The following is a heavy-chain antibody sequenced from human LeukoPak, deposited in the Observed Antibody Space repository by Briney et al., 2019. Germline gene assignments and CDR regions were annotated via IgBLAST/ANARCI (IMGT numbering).Heavy chain of an antibody. CDR3: ARDGDNILTGFYDY. CDR2: ISSSSAYI. Sequence: GGSLRLSCAASGFTFSSYSMNWVRQAPGKGLEWVASISSSSAYIYYADSVKGRFTISRDNAKNSLYLQMTGLRAEDTAVYYCARDGDNILTGFYDYWGQGTLVTVSS. V-gene: IGHV3-21*01. CDR1: GFTFSSYS. D-gene: IGHD3-9*01. J-gene: IGHJ4*02.